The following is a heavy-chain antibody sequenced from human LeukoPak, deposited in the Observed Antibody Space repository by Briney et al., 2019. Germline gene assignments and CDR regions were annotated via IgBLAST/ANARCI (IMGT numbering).Heavy chain of an antibody. Sequence: SETLSLTCSVSGASISGGTYYWGWIRQPPGKGLEWIGSIYYTGSTYDNPSLKSRVTISGDTPKNQFSLKLSSVTAADTSVYYCARRGGSGRAFDYWGQGTLVTVSS. CDR2: IYYTGST. CDR1: GASISGGTYY. J-gene: IGHJ4*02. D-gene: IGHD1-26*01. CDR3: ARRGGSGRAFDY. V-gene: IGHV4-39*01.